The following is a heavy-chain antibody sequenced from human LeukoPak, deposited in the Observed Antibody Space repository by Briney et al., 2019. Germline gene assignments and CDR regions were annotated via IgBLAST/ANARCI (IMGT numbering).Heavy chain of an antibody. J-gene: IGHJ4*02. D-gene: IGHD3-22*01. V-gene: IGHV4-59*08. CDR3: ARHSWDSPGTNPDY. CDR1: GGSISSYY. CDR2: IYYSGST. Sequence: SETLSLTCTVSGGSISSYYWSWIRQPPGKGLEWIGYIYYSGSTNYNPSLKSRVTISVDTSKNQFSLKLSSVTAADTAVYYCARHSWDSPGTNPDYWGQGTLVTVSS.